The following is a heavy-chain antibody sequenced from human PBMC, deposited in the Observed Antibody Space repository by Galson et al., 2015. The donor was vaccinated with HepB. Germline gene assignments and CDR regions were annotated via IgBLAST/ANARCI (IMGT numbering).Heavy chain of an antibody. Sequence: SLRLSCAASGFTFSSYWMSWVRQAPGKGLEWVANIKQDGSEKYYVDSVKGRFTISRDNAKNSLYLQMNSLRAEDTAVYYCARTEILMVRGPFDYWGQGTLVTVSS. V-gene: IGHV3-7*03. D-gene: IGHD3-10*01. CDR3: ARTEILMVRGPFDY. CDR2: IKQDGSEK. CDR1: GFTFSSYW. J-gene: IGHJ4*02.